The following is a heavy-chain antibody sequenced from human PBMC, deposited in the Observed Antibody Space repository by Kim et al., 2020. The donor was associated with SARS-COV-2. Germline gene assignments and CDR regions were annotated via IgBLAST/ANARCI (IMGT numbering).Heavy chain of an antibody. CDR1: GFTFSNYG. J-gene: IGHJ1*01. D-gene: IGHD3-10*01. V-gene: IGHV3-23*01. Sequence: GGSLRLSCAASGFTFSNYGMTWVRQTPGKGLEWVSSFTGDGLTNYANSLKGRFTISRDNSKNMLYQQRNSMLAEDTAVYYCGDYHGAGSHFSYWGQGTLVTVS. CDR2: FTGDGLT. CDR3: GDYHGAGSHFSY.